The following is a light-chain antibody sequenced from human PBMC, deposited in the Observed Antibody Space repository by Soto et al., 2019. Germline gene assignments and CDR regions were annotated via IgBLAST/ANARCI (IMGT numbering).Light chain of an antibody. V-gene: IGKV1-27*01. CDR1: QGISNY. CDR2: AAS. Sequence: DVQMTQAPSSLSASVGDRVTITCRASQGISNYFAWYQQKPGKVPKLLIYAASILQSGVPSRFSGSGSRTDFTLTISSLQPEDVASYYCQKYNSAPLTFGGGTKVEIK. CDR3: QKYNSAPLT. J-gene: IGKJ4*01.